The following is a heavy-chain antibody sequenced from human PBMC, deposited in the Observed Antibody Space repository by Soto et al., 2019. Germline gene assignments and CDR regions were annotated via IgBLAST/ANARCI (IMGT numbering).Heavy chain of an antibody. Sequence: RGAAEFTCCNCWPYRVRKAPGKGLVWVARINRDGTTTTYADPVKGRFTISRDNAKNTLYLQMSSLRGEDAAVYYCARVEDYSTAANWGQGTLVTVPS. CDR1: EFTCCNCW. CDR2: INRDGTTT. CDR3: ARVEDYSTAAN. V-gene: IGHV3-74*01. D-gene: IGHD6-13*01. J-gene: IGHJ4*02.